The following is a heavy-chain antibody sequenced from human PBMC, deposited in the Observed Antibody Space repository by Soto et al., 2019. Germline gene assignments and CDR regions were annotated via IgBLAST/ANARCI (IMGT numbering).Heavy chain of an antibody. J-gene: IGHJ6*02. V-gene: IGHV6-1*01. Sequence: PSQTLSLTCAISGDSVSSNSAAWNWIRQSPSRCLEWLGRTYYRSKWYNDYAVSVKCRITINPDTSKNQFSLQLNSVTPKATAVYYCARDSSGWPNYYFYGMDVWGQGTPVTVYS. CDR2: TYYRSKWYN. CDR1: GDSVSSNSAA. D-gene: IGHD6-19*01. CDR3: ARDSSGWPNYYFYGMDV.